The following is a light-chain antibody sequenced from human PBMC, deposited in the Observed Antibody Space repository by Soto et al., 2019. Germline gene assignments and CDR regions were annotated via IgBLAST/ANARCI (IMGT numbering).Light chain of an antibody. CDR3: LQDYSYPRT. CDR2: GTS. Sequence: AIQMTQSPSSLSASVGDRVILTCRASQAISTELGWYQQRPGKAPTLLIYGTSNMPSGVPSRFGGSGSGTDFTLTINGLQPEDFATYYCLQDYSYPRTFGQGTKVDI. CDR1: QAISTE. J-gene: IGKJ1*01. V-gene: IGKV1-6*01.